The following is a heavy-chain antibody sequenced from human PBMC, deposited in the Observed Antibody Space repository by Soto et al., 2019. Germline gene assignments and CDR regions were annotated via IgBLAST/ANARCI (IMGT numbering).Heavy chain of an antibody. CDR2: ISGSGGST. D-gene: IGHD5-12*01. CDR1: GFTFSSYA. J-gene: IGHJ4*02. V-gene: IGHV3-23*01. CDR3: AKDIVGYSGYGEVFDY. Sequence: GGSLRLSCAASGFTFSSYAMSWVCQAPGKGLEWVSAISGSGGSTYYADSVKGRFTISRDNSKNTLYLQMNSLRAEDTAVYYCAKDIVGYSGYGEVFDYWGQGTLVTVSS.